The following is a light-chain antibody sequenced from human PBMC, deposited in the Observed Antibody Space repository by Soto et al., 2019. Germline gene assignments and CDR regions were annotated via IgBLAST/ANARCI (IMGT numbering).Light chain of an antibody. J-gene: IGLJ1*01. CDR2: EVS. CDR3: CSYTSTSSLFV. V-gene: IGLV2-14*01. CDR1: SSDIGGYNR. Sequence: QSALTQPASVSGSPGQSITISCTGTSSDIGGYNRVSWYQQHPGKAPKVMIYEVSNRPSGVSNRFSGSKSGNTASLTISGLQAEDEADYYCCSYTSTSSLFVFGSGTKLTVL.